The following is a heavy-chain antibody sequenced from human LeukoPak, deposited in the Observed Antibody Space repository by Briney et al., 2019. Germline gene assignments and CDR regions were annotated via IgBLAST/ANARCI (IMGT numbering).Heavy chain of an antibody. CDR1: GFTFSNYE. CDR2: ISSPGSTI. CDR3: ARESSPDAFDF. Sequence: GGSLRLSCAASGFTFSNYEMSWVRQAPGKGLEWVSYISSPGSTIHYADSVKGRFTISRDNAKNSLYLQMNSLRAEDAGVYYCARESSPDAFDFWGQGTMVNVFS. V-gene: IGHV3-48*03. J-gene: IGHJ3*01. D-gene: IGHD5/OR15-5a*01.